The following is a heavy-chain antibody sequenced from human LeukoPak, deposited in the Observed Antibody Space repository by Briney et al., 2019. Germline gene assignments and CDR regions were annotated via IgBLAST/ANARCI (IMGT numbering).Heavy chain of an antibody. V-gene: IGHV4-34*01. CDR3: ARMAPGIAVAGKGGPAIDY. J-gene: IGHJ4*02. Sequence: PSETLSLTCAVYGGSFSGYYWSWIRQPPGKGLEWIGEINHSGSTNYNPSLKSRVTISVDTSKNQFSLKLSSVTAADTAVYYCARMAPGIAVAGKGGPAIDYWGQGTLVTVSS. CDR2: INHSGST. D-gene: IGHD6-19*01. CDR1: GGSFSGYY.